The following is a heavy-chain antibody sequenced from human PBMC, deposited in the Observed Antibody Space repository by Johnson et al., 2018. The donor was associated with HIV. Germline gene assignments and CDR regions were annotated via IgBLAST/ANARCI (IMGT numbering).Heavy chain of an antibody. V-gene: IGHV3-11*04. D-gene: IGHD5-24*01. CDR1: GFTFSDFF. CDR3: ARLRAEAQFDAFDI. CDR2: MSTSGSTK. Sequence: VQLVESGGGLVKPGGSLRLSCAASGFTFSDFFMSWIRQAPGKGLEWVAYMSTSGSTKFYADSVKGRFTISRDNAKNSLYLQMNSLRAEDTAVYYCARLRAEAQFDAFDIWGQGTMVTVYS. J-gene: IGHJ3*02.